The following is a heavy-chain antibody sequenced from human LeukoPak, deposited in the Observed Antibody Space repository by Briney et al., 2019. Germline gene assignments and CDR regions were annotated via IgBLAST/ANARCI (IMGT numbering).Heavy chain of an antibody. CDR3: ATSGDGYNYVGPRSAFDI. V-gene: IGHV3-9*01. CDR2: ISWNSGSI. Sequence: GGSLRLSCAASGFTFDDYAMHWVRQAPGKGLEWVSGISWNSGSIGYADSVKGRFTISRDNAKNSLYLQMNSLRAEDTAVYYCATSGDGYNYVGPRSAFDIWGQGTMVTVSS. J-gene: IGHJ3*02. CDR1: GFTFDDYA. D-gene: IGHD5-24*01.